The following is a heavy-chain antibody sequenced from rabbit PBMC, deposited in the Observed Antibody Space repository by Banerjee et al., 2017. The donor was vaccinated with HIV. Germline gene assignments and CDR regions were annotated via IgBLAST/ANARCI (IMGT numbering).Heavy chain of an antibody. CDR1: GFSFSNKYV. CDR2: INTSSGNT. Sequence: QEQLEESGGDLVKPEGSLTLTCTASGFSFSNKYVMCWVRQAPGKGLEWIACINTSSGNTVYASWAKGRFTISRTSSTTVTLQMTSLTVADTATYFCARGYGGAGHAFDPWGPGTLVTVS. CDR3: ARGYGGAGHAFDP. V-gene: IGHV1S45*01. D-gene: IGHD4-2*01. J-gene: IGHJ2*01.